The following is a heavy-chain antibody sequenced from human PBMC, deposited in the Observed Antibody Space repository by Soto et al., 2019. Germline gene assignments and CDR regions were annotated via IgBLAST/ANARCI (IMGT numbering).Heavy chain of an antibody. D-gene: IGHD6-19*01. J-gene: IGHJ4*02. Sequence: GASVKVSCKASGYTFINYGVAWVRRAPGQGPEWMGWISGSNGDTKYAQNLQNRVSLTTDTSTNTAYMELRSLRPDDTAIYFCGRGGLAVSGTYDYWGQGTLVTVSS. CDR2: ISGSNGDT. CDR3: GRGGLAVSGTYDY. V-gene: IGHV1-18*01. CDR1: GYTFINYG.